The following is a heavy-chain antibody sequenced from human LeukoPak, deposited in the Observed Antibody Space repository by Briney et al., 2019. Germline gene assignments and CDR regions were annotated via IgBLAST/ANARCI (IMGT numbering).Heavy chain of an antibody. V-gene: IGHV4-31*03. CDR1: GGSISSGGYY. J-gene: IGHJ6*02. CDR2: IYYSGST. CDR3: AREWAHYYYYGMDV. Sequence: SETLSLTCTVSGGSISSGGYYWSWIRQHPGKGLEWIGYIYYSGSTYYNPSLKSRVTISVDKSKNQFSLKLSSVTAADTAVYYCAREWAHYYYYGMDVWGQGTTVTVSS.